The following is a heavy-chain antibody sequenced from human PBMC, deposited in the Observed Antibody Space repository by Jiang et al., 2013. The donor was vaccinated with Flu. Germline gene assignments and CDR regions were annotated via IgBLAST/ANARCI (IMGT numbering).Heavy chain of an antibody. CDR2: ISSSGSTI. J-gene: IGHJ3*02. Sequence: VSYISSSGSTIYYADSVKGRFTISRDNAKNSLYLQMNSLRAEDTAVYYCARDRALPHGFDIWGQGTMVTVSS. V-gene: IGHV3-48*03. CDR3: ARDRALPHGFDI.